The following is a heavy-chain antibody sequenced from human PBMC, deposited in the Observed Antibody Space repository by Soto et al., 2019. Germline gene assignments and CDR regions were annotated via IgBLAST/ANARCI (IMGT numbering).Heavy chain of an antibody. CDR1: GGTFSSYA. J-gene: IGHJ6*02. CDR2: IIPIFGTA. D-gene: IGHD2-2*01. CDR3: ARIHPGDVVVVPAAKRPPGHVYYYYGMDV. V-gene: IGHV1-69*13. Sequence: SVKVSCKASGGTFSSYAISWVRQAPGQGLEWMGGIIPIFGTANYAQKFQGRVTITADESTSTAYMELSSLRSEDTAVYYCARIHPGDVVVVPAAKRPPGHVYYYYGMDVWGPGTTVTVSS.